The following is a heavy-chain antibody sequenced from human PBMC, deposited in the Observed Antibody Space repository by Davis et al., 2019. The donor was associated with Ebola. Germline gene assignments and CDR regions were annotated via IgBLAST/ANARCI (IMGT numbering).Heavy chain of an antibody. CDR1: GGSISRGGSY. CDR2: IYYSGST. D-gene: IGHD3-22*01. Sequence: PSDTLSLTCTVSGGSISRGGSYWSWIRQHPGKGLEWIGYIYYSGSTYYNPSLKSRVTISRDTSKNQFSLNLSSVTAADTAVYYCARDLRYDSSGHDYYFYMDVWGKGTTVTVSS. V-gene: IGHV4-31*03. J-gene: IGHJ6*03. CDR3: ARDLRYDSSGHDYYFYMDV.